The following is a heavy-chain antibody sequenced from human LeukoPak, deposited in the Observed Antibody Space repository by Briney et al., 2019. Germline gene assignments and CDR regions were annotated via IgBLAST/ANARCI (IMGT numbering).Heavy chain of an antibody. Sequence: GGSLRLSCAASGFTFSSYGMPWVRQAPGKGLEWVAVISDDGSKKYYADSVKGRFAISRDNSRNTLYLQMNSLRAEDTAVYYCAKVRGPGEVSGWYYFDSWGQGTLVTVSS. CDR3: AKVRGPGEVSGWYYFDS. D-gene: IGHD6-19*01. CDR1: GFTFSSYG. V-gene: IGHV3-30*18. CDR2: ISDDGSKK. J-gene: IGHJ4*02.